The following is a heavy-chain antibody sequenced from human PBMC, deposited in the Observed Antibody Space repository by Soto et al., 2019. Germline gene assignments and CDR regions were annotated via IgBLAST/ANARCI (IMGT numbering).Heavy chain of an antibody. V-gene: IGHV1-8*01. Sequence: QAQLVQSGAEVKKPGASVKVSCKAFGYTFVSCDINWVRQATGQGLEWMGWMNPNSGNTGFAQKFQGRVTVSRNTSISTAYMELSSLRSEDTAVYYCARGAVSGYYFDYWGQGTLVTVS. J-gene: IGHJ4*02. CDR2: MNPNSGNT. CDR3: ARGAVSGYYFDY. CDR1: GYTFVSCD. D-gene: IGHD3-3*01.